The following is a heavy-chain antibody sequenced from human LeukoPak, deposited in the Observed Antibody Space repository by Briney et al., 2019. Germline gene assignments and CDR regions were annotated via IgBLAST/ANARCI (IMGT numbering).Heavy chain of an antibody. J-gene: IGHJ4*02. V-gene: IGHV1-69*13. CDR3: ARDPGYSSSWYYFDY. CDR1: GYTFTSYA. CDR2: IIPIFGTA. D-gene: IGHD6-13*01. Sequence: SVKVSCKASGYTFTSYAISWVRQAPGQGLEWMGGIIPIFGTANYAQKFQGRVTITADESTSTAYMELSSLRSEDTAVYYCARDPGYSSSWYYFDYWGQGTLVTVSS.